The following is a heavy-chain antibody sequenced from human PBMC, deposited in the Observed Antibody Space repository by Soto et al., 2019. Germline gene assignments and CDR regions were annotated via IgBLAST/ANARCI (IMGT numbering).Heavy chain of an antibody. D-gene: IGHD3-10*01. V-gene: IGHV3-21*01. CDR3: ARGRMVRGVIDY. J-gene: IGHJ4*02. CDR1: GFTFSSYS. Sequence: EVQLVESGGGLVKPGGSLRLSCAASGFTFSSYSMNWVRQAPGKGLEWVSSISSSSSYIYYADSVKGRFTISRDNAKNSLYLQMNSLRAEDTAVYYCARGRMVRGVIDYWDQGTLVTVSS. CDR2: ISSSSSYI.